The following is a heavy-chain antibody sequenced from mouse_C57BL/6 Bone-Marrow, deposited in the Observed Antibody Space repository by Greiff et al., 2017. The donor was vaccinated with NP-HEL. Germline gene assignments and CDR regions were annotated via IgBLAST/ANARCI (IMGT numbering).Heavy chain of an antibody. J-gene: IGHJ3*01. Sequence: QVQLKESGAELVKPGASVKLSCKASGYTFTSYWMHWVKQRPGRGLEWIGRIDPNSGGTKYNEKFKSKATRTVDKPSSTAYMQLSSLTSEDSAVYYCANYYGSSQGFAYWGQGTLVTVSA. V-gene: IGHV1-72*01. CDR2: IDPNSGGT. CDR3: ANYYGSSQGFAY. CDR1: GYTFTSYW. D-gene: IGHD1-1*01.